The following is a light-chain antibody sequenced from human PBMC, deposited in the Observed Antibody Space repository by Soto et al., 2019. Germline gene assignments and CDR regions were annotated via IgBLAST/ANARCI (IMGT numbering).Light chain of an antibody. CDR3: QQYNSYPFT. V-gene: IGKV1-5*01. CDR1: QSISSW. J-gene: IGKJ3*01. CDR2: DAS. Sequence: DIQMTQSPSTLSASVGDSITITCRASQSISSWLAWYQQKPGKAPKLLIYDASRLESGVPSRLSGSGSGTEFTLTISSLQPDDFATYYCQQYNSYPFTFGPGTKVDIK.